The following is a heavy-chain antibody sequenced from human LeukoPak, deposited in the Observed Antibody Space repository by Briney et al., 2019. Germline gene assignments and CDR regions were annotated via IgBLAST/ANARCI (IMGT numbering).Heavy chain of an antibody. CDR3: ATVRSSGWYRATDAFDI. CDR2: FDPEDGET. V-gene: IGHV1-24*01. Sequence: SVKVSCKASGGTFSSYAISWVRQAPGQGLEWMGGFDPEDGETIYAQKFQGRVTMTEDTSTDTAYMELSSLRSEDTAVYYCATVRSSGWYRATDAFDIWGQGTMVTVSS. J-gene: IGHJ3*02. D-gene: IGHD6-19*01. CDR1: GGTFSSYA.